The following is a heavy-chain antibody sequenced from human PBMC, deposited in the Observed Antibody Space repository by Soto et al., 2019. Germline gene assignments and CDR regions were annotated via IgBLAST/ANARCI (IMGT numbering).Heavy chain of an antibody. CDR1: GGSLRNSG. D-gene: IGHD3-10*01. J-gene: IGHJ4*02. CDR3: ARERDGSGSLSYYFDQ. Sequence: QLELVQSGAEVMEPGSSVKLSCKTSGGSLRNSGINWVRQAPGQGLEWVGGIIPIIGTPNYLQRLQTRVTITADESTNTAFLELGSLRFDDTTIYYCARERDGSGSLSYYFDQWGQGTLVTVSS. CDR2: IIPIIGTP. V-gene: IGHV1-69*01.